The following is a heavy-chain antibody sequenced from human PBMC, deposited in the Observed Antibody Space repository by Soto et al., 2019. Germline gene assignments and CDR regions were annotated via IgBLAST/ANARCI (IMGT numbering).Heavy chain of an antibody. CDR1: AFTFGSYA. Sequence: EVQLLESGGGLVQPGGSLRLSCAASAFTFGSYAMPWVRQAPGKGLEWVSAISGSGGSTYYADSVKGRFTISRDNSKNTLFLQMNSLRAEDTTVYYCAKSSGTTSRHFYMDGWGKGTRVTVPS. CDR3: AKSSGTTSRHFYMDG. D-gene: IGHD1-7*01. CDR2: ISGSGGST. J-gene: IGHJ6*03. V-gene: IGHV3-23*01.